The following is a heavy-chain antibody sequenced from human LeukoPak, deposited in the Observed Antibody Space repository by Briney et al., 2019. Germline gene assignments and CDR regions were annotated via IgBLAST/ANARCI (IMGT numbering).Heavy chain of an antibody. V-gene: IGHV3-23*01. CDR1: GFTFSSYA. D-gene: IGHD6-13*01. CDR3: ARRIAAAESWFDP. CDR2: ISGSGGST. Sequence: GESLRLSCAASGFTFSSYAMSWVRQAPGKGLEWVSAISGSGGSTYYADSVKGRFTISRDNSKNTLYLQMNSLRAEDTAVYYCARRIAAAESWFDPWGQGTLVTVSS. J-gene: IGHJ5*02.